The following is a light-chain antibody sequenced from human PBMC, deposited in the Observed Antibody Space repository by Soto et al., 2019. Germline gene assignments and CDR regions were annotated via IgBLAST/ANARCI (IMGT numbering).Light chain of an antibody. CDR2: AAS. V-gene: IGKV1-9*01. CDR1: QGLSSD. Sequence: DIQLTQSPSFLPASVGDRVTITCRASQGLSSDLAWYQQKPGKAPKLLIYAASTLQSGVPSRFSGSGSGTEFTLTISSLQPEDFAIYYCQQLNSYPITFGQGTRLEIK. J-gene: IGKJ5*01. CDR3: QQLNSYPIT.